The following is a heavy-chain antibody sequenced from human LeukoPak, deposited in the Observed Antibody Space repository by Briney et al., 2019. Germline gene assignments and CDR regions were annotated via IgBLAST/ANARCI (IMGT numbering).Heavy chain of an antibody. J-gene: IGHJ4*02. Sequence: GGSLRLSCAASGFTFSGYNMRWIRQAPGKGLEWVSSISRSGSTKYYADSVKGRFTISRDNAKNSLFLQMNSLRAEDTAVYYCAKPPSRLTFGPPRDYWGQGTLVTVSS. V-gene: IGHV3-11*01. CDR3: AKPPSRLTFGPPRDY. D-gene: IGHD3-16*01. CDR1: GFTFSGYN. CDR2: ISRSGSTK.